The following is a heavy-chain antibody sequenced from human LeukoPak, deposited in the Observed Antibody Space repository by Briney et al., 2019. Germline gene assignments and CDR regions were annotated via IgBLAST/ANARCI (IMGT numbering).Heavy chain of an antibody. J-gene: IGHJ3*02. CDR1: GGSISSSSYY. CDR3: ASYLHYYDSSGLSYDAFDI. D-gene: IGHD3-22*01. V-gene: IGHV4-39*07. Sequence: SETLSLTCTVSGGSISSSSYYWGWIRQPPGKGLEWIGSIYYSGSTYYNPSLKSRVTISVDTSKNQFSLKLSSVTAADTAVYYCASYLHYYDSSGLSYDAFDIWGQGTMVTVSS. CDR2: IYYSGST.